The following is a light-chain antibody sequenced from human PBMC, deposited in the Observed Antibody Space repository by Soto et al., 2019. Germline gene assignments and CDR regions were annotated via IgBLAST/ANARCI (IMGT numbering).Light chain of an antibody. CDR2: RVS. CDR1: QSLVHSDGSTY. Sequence: DVVMTQTPLSSPVTLGQPASISCRSSQSLVHSDGSTYLSWLHQRPGQPPRVLIYRVSDRFSGVPDRFSGSGAGTDFTLKISRVEAEDVGVYYCLQATHYPLTFGGGTKVDIK. J-gene: IGKJ4*01. V-gene: IGKV2-24*01. CDR3: LQATHYPLT.